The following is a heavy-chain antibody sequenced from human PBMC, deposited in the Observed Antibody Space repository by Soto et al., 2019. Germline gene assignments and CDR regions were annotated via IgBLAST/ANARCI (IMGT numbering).Heavy chain of an antibody. CDR3: ASAAYCSSTSCYARGAFDI. J-gene: IGHJ3*02. V-gene: IGHV3-11*01. CDR1: GFTFSDYY. CDR2: ISSSGSTI. D-gene: IGHD2-2*01. Sequence: QVQLVESGGGLVKPGGSLRLSCAASGFTFSDYYMTWIRQAPGKGLEWVSYISSSGSTIYYADSVKGRFTISRDNAKNSLYLQMNSLRAEDTAVYYCASAAYCSSTSCYARGAFDIWGQGTMVTVSS.